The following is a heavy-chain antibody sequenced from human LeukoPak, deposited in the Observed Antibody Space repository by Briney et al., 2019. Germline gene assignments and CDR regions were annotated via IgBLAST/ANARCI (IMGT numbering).Heavy chain of an antibody. CDR2: IYSGGST. V-gene: IGHV3-66*02. Sequence: GGSLRLSCAASGFTVSSNYMSWVRQAPGKGLEWVSVIYSGGSTYYADSVKGRFTISRDNSKNTLYLQMNSLRAEDTAVYYSPRGVSTPTDYWGQGTLVTVSS. D-gene: IGHD2-2*01. J-gene: IGHJ4*02. CDR1: GFTVSSNY. CDR3: PRGVSTPTDY.